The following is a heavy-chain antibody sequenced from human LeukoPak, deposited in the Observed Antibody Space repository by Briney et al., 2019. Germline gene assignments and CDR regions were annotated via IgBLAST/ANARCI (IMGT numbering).Heavy chain of an antibody. D-gene: IGHD5-24*01. V-gene: IGHV1-2*02. Sequence: ASVKVSCKASGYTFTGYYMHWVRQAPGQGLEWMGWINPNSGGTNYAQKFQGRVTMTRDTSISTAYMELSRLRSDDTAVYYCAREYRDGYNYYYYMDVWGKGTTVTVSS. J-gene: IGHJ6*03. CDR3: AREYRDGYNYYYYMDV. CDR2: INPNSGGT. CDR1: GYTFTGYY.